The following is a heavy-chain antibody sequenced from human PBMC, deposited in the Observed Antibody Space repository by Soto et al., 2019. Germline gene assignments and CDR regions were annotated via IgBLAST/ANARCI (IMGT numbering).Heavy chain of an antibody. V-gene: IGHV4-34*01. Sequence: SETLSLTCAVYGGSFSGYYWSWIRQPPGTGLEWIGEINHSGSPNYNPSLKSRVTISVDTSKNQFSLKLSSVTAADTAVYYCARGRGYSGSDKYYFDYLGQGSLVTVFS. CDR3: ARGRGYSGSDKYYFDY. J-gene: IGHJ4*02. D-gene: IGHD5-12*01. CDR1: GGSFSGYY. CDR2: INHSGSP.